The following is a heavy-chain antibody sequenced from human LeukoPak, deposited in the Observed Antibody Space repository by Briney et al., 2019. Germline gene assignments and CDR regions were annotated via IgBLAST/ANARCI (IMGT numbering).Heavy chain of an antibody. D-gene: IGHD1-26*01. Sequence: GGSLRLSCAASGFAFNNYAMTWVRQAPGKGLEWVSNINDNGGQRHYADSVKGRFTISRDNSKNMMFLQMDSLRAEDTAVYYCAKTQWKVGATDYFDYWGQRILVTVSS. CDR2: INDNGGQR. CDR1: GFAFNNYA. V-gene: IGHV3-23*01. J-gene: IGHJ4*02. CDR3: AKTQWKVGATDYFDY.